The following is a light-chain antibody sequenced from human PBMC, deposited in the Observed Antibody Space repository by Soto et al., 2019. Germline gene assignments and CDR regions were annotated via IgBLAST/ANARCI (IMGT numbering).Light chain of an antibody. CDR3: QQYNSYPWT. Sequence: DIQMTQSPSTLSASVGDRVTITCRASQFISSWLAWYQQKPGKVPKLLIFHASNLESGVPSRFSGSGSGTEFTLTISSLQPDDFATYYRQQYNSYPWTFGQGTKVEI. J-gene: IGKJ1*01. CDR1: QFISSW. CDR2: HAS. V-gene: IGKV1-5*01.